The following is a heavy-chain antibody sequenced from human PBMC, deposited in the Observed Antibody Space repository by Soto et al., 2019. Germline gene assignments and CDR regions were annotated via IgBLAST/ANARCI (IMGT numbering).Heavy chain of an antibody. CDR2: IDHSGST. CDR1: GASISGYY. CDR3: ARSSWFQSLRAALGY. D-gene: IGHD3-10*01. V-gene: IGHV4-34*01. Sequence: QMQLHQWGAGPVKASETLSLTCTVSGASISGYYWAWIRQPPGKGLGWIGEIDHSGSTNYSPSLKSRVTMSIDTSKSQVSLQLTSLTAADTATYFCARSSWFQSLRAALGYWGQGSLVTVS. J-gene: IGHJ4*02.